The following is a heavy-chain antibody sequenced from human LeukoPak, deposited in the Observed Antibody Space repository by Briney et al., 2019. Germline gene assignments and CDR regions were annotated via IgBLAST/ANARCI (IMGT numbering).Heavy chain of an antibody. CDR3: ARPQDMRDGYNLGVDAFDI. V-gene: IGHV5-51*01. CDR2: IYPGDSDT. J-gene: IGHJ3*02. D-gene: IGHD5-24*01. Sequence: GESLKISCKGSGYSFTSYWIGWVRQMPGKGLEWMGIIYPGDSDTRYSPSFQGQVTISADRSISTAYLQWSSLKASDTAMYYCARPQDMRDGYNLGVDAFDIWGQGTMVTVSS. CDR1: GYSFTSYW.